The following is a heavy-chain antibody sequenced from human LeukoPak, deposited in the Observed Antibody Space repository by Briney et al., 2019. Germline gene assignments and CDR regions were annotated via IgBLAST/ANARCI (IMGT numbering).Heavy chain of an antibody. V-gene: IGHV4-31*03. CDR1: GGSISSGGYY. CDR3: ARAPVTTPSDSFDY. J-gene: IGHJ4*02. CDR2: IYYSGST. Sequence: PSETLSLTCTVAGGSISSGGYYWSWIRDHPGKGLEWIGYIYYSGSTYYNPSLKSRVTISVDTSKNQFSLKLSSVTAADTAVYYCARAPVTTPSDSFDYWGQGTLVTVSS. D-gene: IGHD4-17*01.